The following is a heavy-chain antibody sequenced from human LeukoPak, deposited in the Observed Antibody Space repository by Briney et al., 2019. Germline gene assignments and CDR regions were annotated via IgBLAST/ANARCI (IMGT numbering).Heavy chain of an antibody. CDR2: IDWDDDK. J-gene: IGHJ4*02. CDR1: GFSLSTSGMC. D-gene: IGHD3-22*01. CDR3: ARTTYYYDSSGRRYYFDY. Sequence: SGPALVKPTQTLTLTCTFSGFSLSTSGMCVSWIRQPPGKALEWLARIDWDDDKYYSTSLKTRLTISKDTSKNQVVLTMTNMDPVDTATYYCARTTYYYDSSGRRYYFDYWGQGTLVTVSS. V-gene: IGHV2-70*11.